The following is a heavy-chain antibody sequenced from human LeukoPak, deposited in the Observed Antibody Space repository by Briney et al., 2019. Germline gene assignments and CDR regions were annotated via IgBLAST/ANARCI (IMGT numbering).Heavy chain of an antibody. D-gene: IGHD2-2*01. CDR2: IYTSGST. V-gene: IGHV4-4*07. Sequence: PSETLSLTCTVSGGSISSYYWSWIRQPAGKGLEWIGRIYTSGSTNYNPSLKSRVTMSVDTSKNQFSLKLSPVTAADTAVYYCARVSPAAHRYYYYMDVWGKGTTVTVSS. CDR3: ARVSPAAHRYYYYMDV. CDR1: GGSISSYY. J-gene: IGHJ6*03.